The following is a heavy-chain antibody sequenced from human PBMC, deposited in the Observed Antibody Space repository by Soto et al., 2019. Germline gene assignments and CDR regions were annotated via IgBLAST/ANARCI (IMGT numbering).Heavy chain of an antibody. CDR1: AHAFSTGGST. V-gene: IGHV4-30-2*01. CDR3: ARGIFYAFDI. CDR2: TYHSGNP. Sequence: PSEPWTLPGNVSAHAFSTGGSTWAWIRQPPGKALEWIGHTYHSGNPYYNPSLKSRVIISVDRSKNQFSLKVRSVTAADTAVYYCARGIFYAFDIWGQGT. D-gene: IGHD3-9*01. J-gene: IGHJ3*02.